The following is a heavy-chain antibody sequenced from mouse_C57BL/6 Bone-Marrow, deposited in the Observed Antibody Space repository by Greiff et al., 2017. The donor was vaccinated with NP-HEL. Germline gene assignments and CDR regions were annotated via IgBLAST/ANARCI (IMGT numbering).Heavy chain of an antibody. Sequence: SGAELARPGASVKLSCKASGYTFTSYGISWVKQRTGQGLEWIGEIYPRSGNTYYNEKFKGKATLTADKSSSTAYMELRSLTSEDSAVYFCARRVGSSPDYWGQGTTLTVSS. CDR1: GYTFTSYG. CDR3: ARRVGSSPDY. V-gene: IGHV1-81*01. D-gene: IGHD1-1*01. CDR2: IYPRSGNT. J-gene: IGHJ2*01.